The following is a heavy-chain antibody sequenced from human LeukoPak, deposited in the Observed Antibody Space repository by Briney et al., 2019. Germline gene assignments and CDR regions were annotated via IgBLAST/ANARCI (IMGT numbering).Heavy chain of an antibody. CDR1: GFIVNNNY. J-gene: IGHJ4*02. V-gene: IGHV3-53*01. CDR3: ARDAAAGAGVFDY. D-gene: IGHD6-13*01. Sequence: GGSLRLSCVVSGFIVNNNYINWVRQAPGKGLEWVSVFYSDGTTYHADSVKGRFTISRDNSKNMVFLQMNSLRAEDTAVYYCARDAAAGAGVFDYWGQGTLVTVSP. CDR2: FYSDGTT.